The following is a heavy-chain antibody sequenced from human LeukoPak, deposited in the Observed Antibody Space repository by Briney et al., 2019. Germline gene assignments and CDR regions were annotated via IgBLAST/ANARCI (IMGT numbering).Heavy chain of an antibody. V-gene: IGHV1-69*04. CDR1: GDIFSNYG. Sequence: GAWVKVSCKASGDIFSNYGISWVRQAPGQGLEWMARIIPILNILNYAQKFQGRLTISADKPTSTAYMELSSLTSEDTAVYYCARDPDDLLSGGSYYDNGMDVWGQGTTVTVSS. D-gene: IGHD3-3*01. CDR2: IIPILNIL. CDR3: ARDPDDLLSGGSYYDNGMDV. J-gene: IGHJ6*02.